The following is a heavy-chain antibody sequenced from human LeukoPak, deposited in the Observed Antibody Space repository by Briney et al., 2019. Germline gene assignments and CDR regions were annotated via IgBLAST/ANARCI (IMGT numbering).Heavy chain of an antibody. Sequence: GGSLRLSCAASGFTFSSYWMSWVRQAPGKGLEWVANIKQDGSEKYYVDSVKGRFTISRDNAKNSLYLQMNSLRAEDTAVYYCAIPRESEVVVVAAIYDYWGQGTLVTVSS. CDR3: AIPRESEVVVVAAIYDY. CDR1: GFTFSSYW. CDR2: IKQDGSEK. J-gene: IGHJ4*02. D-gene: IGHD2-15*01. V-gene: IGHV3-7*01.